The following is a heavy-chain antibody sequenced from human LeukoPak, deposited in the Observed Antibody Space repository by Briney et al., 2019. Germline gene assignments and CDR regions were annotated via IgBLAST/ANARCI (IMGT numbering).Heavy chain of an antibody. CDR3: ARRTTYYYDSSGYYYSDY. Sequence: GASVKVSCKASGYTFTSYGISWVRQAPGQGLEWMGWISAYNGNTNYAQKLQGRVTITTDTSTSTAYMELRSLRSDDTAVYYCARRTTYYYDSSGYYYSDYWGQGTLVTVSS. V-gene: IGHV1-18*01. CDR1: GYTFTSYG. CDR2: ISAYNGNT. J-gene: IGHJ4*02. D-gene: IGHD3-22*01.